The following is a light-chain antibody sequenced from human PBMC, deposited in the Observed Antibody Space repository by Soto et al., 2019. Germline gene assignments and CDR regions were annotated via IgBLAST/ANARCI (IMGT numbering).Light chain of an antibody. CDR1: SGHSNYV. Sequence: QLVLTQSPSASASLGASVKLTCTLSSGHSNYVIAWHQQQPEKGPRFLMKLNSDGSHITGDGIPDRFSGSSSVAERYLTISSLQSEDEADYYCQTWDSGTVVFGGGTKLTVL. CDR3: QTWDSGTVV. V-gene: IGLV4-69*01. J-gene: IGLJ2*01. CDR2: LNSDGSH.